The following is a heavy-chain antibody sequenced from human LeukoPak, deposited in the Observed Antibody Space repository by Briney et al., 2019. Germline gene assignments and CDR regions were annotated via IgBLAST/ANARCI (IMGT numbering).Heavy chain of an antibody. V-gene: IGHV4-30-4*07. CDR3: ARDFLEKGAAGSSNWFDP. CDR2: IYYSGST. D-gene: IGHD6-13*01. Sequence: SETLSLTCAVSGGSISSGGYSWSWIRQPPGKGLEWIGYIYYSGSTYYNPSLKSRVTISVDTSKNQFSLQLNSVTPEDTAVYYCARDFLEKGAAGSSNWFDPWGQGTLVTVSS. CDR1: GGSISSGGYS. J-gene: IGHJ5*02.